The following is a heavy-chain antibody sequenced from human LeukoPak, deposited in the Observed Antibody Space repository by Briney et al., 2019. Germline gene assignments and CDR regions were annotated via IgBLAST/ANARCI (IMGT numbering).Heavy chain of an antibody. V-gene: IGHV3-30*18. CDR1: GFTFSSYG. CDR2: ISYDGSNK. Sequence: GGSLRLSCAASGFTFSSYGMHWVRQAPGKGLEWVSVISYDGSNKYYADSVKGRFTTSRDNSKNTLYLQMNSLRAEDTAVYYCAKDFSGTYYYFDYWGQGTLVTVSS. D-gene: IGHD1-26*01. J-gene: IGHJ4*02. CDR3: AKDFSGTYYYFDY.